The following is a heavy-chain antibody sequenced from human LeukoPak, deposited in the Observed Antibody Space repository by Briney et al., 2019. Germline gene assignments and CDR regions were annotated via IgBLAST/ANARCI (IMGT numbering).Heavy chain of an antibody. V-gene: IGHV4-39*07. CDR1: GGSISSSSYY. J-gene: IGHJ4*02. Sequence: SETLSLTCTVSGGSISSSSYYWGWIRQPPGKGLEWIGSIYYSGSTYYNPSLKSRVTISVDTSKNQFSLKLSSVTAADTAVYYCARDRGGGDCSNWGQGTLVTVSS. CDR3: ARDRGGGDCSN. D-gene: IGHD2-21*02. CDR2: IYYSGST.